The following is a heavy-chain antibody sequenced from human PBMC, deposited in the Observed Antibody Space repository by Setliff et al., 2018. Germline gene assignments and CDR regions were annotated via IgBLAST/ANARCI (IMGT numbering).Heavy chain of an antibody. CDR2: IYRGDRST. CDR3: AKPRLELRWGFEY. V-gene: IGHV3-23*03. CDR1: GFTFTDYA. D-gene: IGHD1-7*01. Sequence: GSLRLSCVASGFTFTDYAMSWVRQAPGKGLEWVSTIYRGDRSTFYADSVQGRFIIFRDGSKNTLYLQMDSLRGEDTAVYYCAKPRLELRWGFEYWGQGTPVTV. J-gene: IGHJ4*02.